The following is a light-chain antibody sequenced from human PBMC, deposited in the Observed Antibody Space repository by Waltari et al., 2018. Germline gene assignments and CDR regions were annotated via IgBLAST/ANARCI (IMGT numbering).Light chain of an antibody. CDR3: SSYTTSSPVV. CDR2: DVS. CDR1: SSDIGYYIY. Sequence: QSALTQPASVSGSPGQSITISCTGPSSDIGYYIYVSWYQQHPGKAPKILIYDVSNRPSGVSNCFPGSKSGNTASLTISGLQAEDEADYYCSSYTTSSPVVFGGGTKLTVL. V-gene: IGLV2-14*03. J-gene: IGLJ2*01.